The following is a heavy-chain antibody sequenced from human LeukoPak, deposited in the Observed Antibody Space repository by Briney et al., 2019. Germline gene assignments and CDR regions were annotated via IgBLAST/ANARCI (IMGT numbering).Heavy chain of an antibody. Sequence: ASVKVSCKVSGYTFTSYAMNWVRQAPGQGLEWMGWINTNTGNPTYAQGFTGRFVFSLDTSVSTAYLQISSLKAEDTAVYYCARGSSMGELSSDAFDIWGQGTMVTVSS. CDR3: ARGSSMGELSSDAFDI. J-gene: IGHJ3*02. CDR1: GYTFTSYA. CDR2: INTNTGNP. D-gene: IGHD3-16*02. V-gene: IGHV7-4-1*02.